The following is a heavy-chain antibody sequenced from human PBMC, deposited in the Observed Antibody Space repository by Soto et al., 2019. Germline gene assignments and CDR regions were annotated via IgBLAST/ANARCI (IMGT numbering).Heavy chain of an antibody. Sequence: GGSLRLSCAASGFTFSSYAMSWVRQAPGKGLEWVSAISGSGGSTYYADSVKGRFTISRDNSKNTLYLQMNSLRAEDTAVYYCAKGKGYCSGGSCYHDYWGQGTLVTVSS. D-gene: IGHD2-15*01. CDR2: ISGSGGST. J-gene: IGHJ4*02. CDR3: AKGKGYCSGGSCYHDY. CDR1: GFTFSSYA. V-gene: IGHV3-23*01.